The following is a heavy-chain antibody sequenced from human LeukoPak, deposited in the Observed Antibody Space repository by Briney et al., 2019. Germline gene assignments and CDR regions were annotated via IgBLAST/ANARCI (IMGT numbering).Heavy chain of an antibody. Sequence: GGSLRLSCAASGFTVSSNYMSWVRQAPGKGLEWVSVIYSGGSTYYADSVKGRFTISRDNSKNTVYLQMNSLRAEDTAVYYCARDLTTYYYDRRDSFDIWGQGTMVTVSS. D-gene: IGHD3-22*01. CDR2: IYSGGST. CDR1: GFTVSSNY. J-gene: IGHJ3*02. CDR3: ARDLTTYYYDRRDSFDI. V-gene: IGHV3-53*01.